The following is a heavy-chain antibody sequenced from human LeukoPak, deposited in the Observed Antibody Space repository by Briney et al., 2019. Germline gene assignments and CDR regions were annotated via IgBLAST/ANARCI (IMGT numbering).Heavy chain of an antibody. V-gene: IGHV4-59*01. CDR3: ARAYAVAGLVY. D-gene: IGHD6-19*01. Sequence: SETLSLTCTVYGGSISSYYWSWIPQPPGKGLEWSGYIYYSGSTNYNPSLKSRVTISVDTSKTQFSLKLCSVTAADTAVYYCARAYAVAGLVYWGEGALVTVSS. CDR2: IYYSGST. J-gene: IGHJ4*02. CDR1: GGSISSYY.